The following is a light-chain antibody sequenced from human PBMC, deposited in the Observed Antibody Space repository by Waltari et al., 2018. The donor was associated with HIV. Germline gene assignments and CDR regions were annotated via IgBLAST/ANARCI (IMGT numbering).Light chain of an antibody. CDR2: DAS. CDR3: QQYDNLPPT. V-gene: IGKV1-33*01. J-gene: IGKJ4*01. CDR1: QDNRNY. Sequence: DIQMTQSPSSLSASVGDRVTITCQASQDNRNYLNLYQQKPGKAPKLLIYDASNLETGVPSRFSGMGAGTDFTYSISSLQPEDIATYDGQQYDNLPPTFGGGTKVEIK.